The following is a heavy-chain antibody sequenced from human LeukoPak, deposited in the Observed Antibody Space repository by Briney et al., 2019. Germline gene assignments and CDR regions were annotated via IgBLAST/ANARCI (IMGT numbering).Heavy chain of an antibody. CDR1: GGSISDYY. CDR3: ARESVAAGTRWFDY. CDR2: IQISDNN. V-gene: IGHV4-4*07. Sequence: SETLSLTCTGFGGSISDYYWTWIPQSAGKVLEWIGRIQISDNNNYNPSLKSRVTLSLDTSKNQFSLKLTSVTAADTAIYYCARESVAAGTRWFDYWGQGTLVTVSS. J-gene: IGHJ4*02. D-gene: IGHD6-13*01.